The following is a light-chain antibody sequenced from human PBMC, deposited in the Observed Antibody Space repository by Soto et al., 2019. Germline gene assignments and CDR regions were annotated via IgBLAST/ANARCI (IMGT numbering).Light chain of an antibody. J-gene: IGKJ1*01. V-gene: IGKV3-15*01. CDR2: GAS. CDR3: QYTRT. Sequence: EIVLTQSPAALSVSPGERATLSCRASQSIDTYLAWYQQKPGQAPRPLIYGASNRATGIPARFSGSGSGTEFSLTINSLQPDDSGSYYCQYTRTFGQGTKVEVK. CDR1: QSIDTY.